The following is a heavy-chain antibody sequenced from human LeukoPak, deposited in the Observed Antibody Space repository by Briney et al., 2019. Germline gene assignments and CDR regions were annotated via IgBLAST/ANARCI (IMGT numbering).Heavy chain of an antibody. V-gene: IGHV4-59*08. CDR1: GGSISGYH. CDR3: ARLVAVTGTVDYFDP. D-gene: IGHD2-21*02. CDR2: IYYKGIT. J-gene: IGHJ5*02. Sequence: PLETLSLTCVVSGGSISGYHWSWIRQPPGKGLEWIGYIYYKGITNYNPSLKSRVTISLDTSKSQFSLNLSSVTAADTAVYYCARLVAVTGTVDYFDPWGQGAVVTVSS.